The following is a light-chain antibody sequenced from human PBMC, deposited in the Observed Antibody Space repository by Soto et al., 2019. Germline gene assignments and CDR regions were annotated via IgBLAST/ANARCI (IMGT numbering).Light chain of an antibody. V-gene: IGKV1-39*01. Sequence: DVHMTQSPSSLSASFGDSLTLTFRASQTVTSYLNWYQQKPGKAPKLLIYAASTLQSGVPSRFSGSGSGTEFTLTIISLQPEDFATYYCQQSYRFPKTFGRGTKVDI. CDR3: QQSYRFPKT. CDR2: AAS. CDR1: QTVTSY. J-gene: IGKJ1*01.